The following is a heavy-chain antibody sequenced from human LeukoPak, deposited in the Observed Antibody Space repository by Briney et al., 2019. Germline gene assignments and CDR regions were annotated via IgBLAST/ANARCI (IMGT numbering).Heavy chain of an antibody. CDR1: GYTFTSYG. Sequence: VASVKVSFKASGYTFTSYGISWVRQAPGQGLEWMGWISAYNGNTNYAQKLQGRVTMTTDTSTSTAYMELRSLRSDDTAVYYCARDSSGCDYYYYMDVWGKGTTVTISS. CDR2: ISAYNGNT. J-gene: IGHJ6*03. CDR3: ARDSSGCDYYYYMDV. D-gene: IGHD6-19*01. V-gene: IGHV1-18*01.